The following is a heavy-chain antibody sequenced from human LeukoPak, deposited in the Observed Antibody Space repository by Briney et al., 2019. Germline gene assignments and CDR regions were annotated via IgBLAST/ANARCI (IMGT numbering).Heavy chain of an antibody. CDR3: ARDSGDFWSGYYKDWFDP. Sequence: SETLSLTCTVSGGSISSYYWSWIRQPPGKGLEWIGYIYYSGSTNYNPFLKSRVTISVDTSKNQFSLKLSSVTAADTAVYYCARDSGDFWSGYYKDWFDPWGQGTLVTVSS. CDR2: IYYSGST. CDR1: GGSISSYY. D-gene: IGHD3-3*01. V-gene: IGHV4-59*01. J-gene: IGHJ5*02.